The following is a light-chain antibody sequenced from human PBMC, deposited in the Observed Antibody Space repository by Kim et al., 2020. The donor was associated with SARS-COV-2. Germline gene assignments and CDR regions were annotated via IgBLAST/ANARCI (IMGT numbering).Light chain of an antibody. J-gene: IGLJ2*01. Sequence: SYELTQPPSVSVAPGKTAKIPCGGNNIEIKRVHWYQQKPGQAPVLVMYYDSDRPSGIPERFSGSNSGNTATLSISRVEAGDEADYYCQVWDIVSHHKVFGGGTQLTVL. CDR1: NIEIKR. V-gene: IGLV3-21*04. CDR3: QVWDIVSHHKV. CDR2: YDS.